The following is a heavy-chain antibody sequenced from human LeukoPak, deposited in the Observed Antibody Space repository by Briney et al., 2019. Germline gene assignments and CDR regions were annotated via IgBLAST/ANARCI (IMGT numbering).Heavy chain of an antibody. CDR3: AREVSGDPWYNWFDP. CDR2: INSDGSST. CDR1: GFTFSSYW. J-gene: IGHJ5*02. Sequence: GGSLRLSCAASGFTFSSYWMHWVRQAPGKGLVWVSRINSDGSSTRYADSVKGRFTISRDNAKNTLYLQMNSLRAEATAVYYCAREVSGDPWYNWFDPWGQGTLVTVSS. V-gene: IGHV3-74*01. D-gene: IGHD4-17*01.